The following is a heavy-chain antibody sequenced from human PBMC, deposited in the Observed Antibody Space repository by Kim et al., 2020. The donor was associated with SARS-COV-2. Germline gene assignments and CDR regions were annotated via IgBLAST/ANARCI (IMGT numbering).Heavy chain of an antibody. CDR1: GFTFNGYN. CDR3: ARGLRETGRNAFDT. CDR2: INGSSSYI. Sequence: GGSLRLSCVASGFTFNGYNINWVRQAPGKGLEWVSSINGSSSYIYYADSVKGRFTISRDNTKNSVFLQMNSLRVEDTAVYYCARGLRETGRNAFDTWGQGAVVTVS. V-gene: IGHV3-21*01. D-gene: IGHD2-15*01. J-gene: IGHJ3*02.